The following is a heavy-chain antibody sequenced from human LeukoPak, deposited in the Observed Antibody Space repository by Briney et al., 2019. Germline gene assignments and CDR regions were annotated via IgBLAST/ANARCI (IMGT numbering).Heavy chain of an antibody. CDR1: GGTFSSYA. J-gene: IGHJ4*02. CDR3: ARVEWEMVTPKDD. V-gene: IGHV1-69*04. Sequence: SVKVSCKASGGTFSSYAISWVRQAPGQGLEWMGRIIPILGIANYAQKFQGRVTITADKSTSTAYMELSSLRSEDTAVYYCARVEWEMVTPKDDWGQGTLVTVSS. D-gene: IGHD5-24*01. CDR2: IIPILGIA.